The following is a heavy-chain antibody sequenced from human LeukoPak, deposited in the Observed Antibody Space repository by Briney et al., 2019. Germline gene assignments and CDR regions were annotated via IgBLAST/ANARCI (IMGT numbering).Heavy chain of an antibody. CDR1: GYTFTDYY. J-gene: IGHJ4*02. Sequence: ASVKVPCKASGYTFTDYYMHWVRQAPGQGLEWMGWINPNSGGTKYAQKFQGRVTMTRDTSIRTAYMELTSLRSDDTAVYYCARGTWFGELLSNDCWGQGTLVAVSS. CDR3: ARGTWFGELLSNDC. D-gene: IGHD3-10*01. V-gene: IGHV1-2*02. CDR2: INPNSGGT.